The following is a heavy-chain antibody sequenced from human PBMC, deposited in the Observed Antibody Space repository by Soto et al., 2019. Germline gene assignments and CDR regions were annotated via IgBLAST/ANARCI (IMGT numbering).Heavy chain of an antibody. CDR3: VNRSLLVPPT. D-gene: IGHD1-26*01. J-gene: IGHJ4*02. V-gene: IGHV4-39*01. CDR2: IDNGGNT. CDR1: GRTFSINADF. Sequence: PSETLSLTCTVSGRTFSINADFWYLAWIRQPPGKGLEWIGSIDNGGNTYYNPPLKSRVIISADTSKNQFSLSLNSVTAADTAVYSCVNRSLLVPPTWGPGILVTVSS.